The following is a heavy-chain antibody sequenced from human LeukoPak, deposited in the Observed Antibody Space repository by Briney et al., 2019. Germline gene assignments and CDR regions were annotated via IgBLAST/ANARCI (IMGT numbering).Heavy chain of an antibody. CDR3: AKHIRQQLVRDAFDM. CDR2: MRSGGGT. D-gene: IGHD6-13*01. CDR1: GFTFSTYA. V-gene: IGHV3-23*01. J-gene: IGHJ3*02. Sequence: PGGSLRLSCAASGFTFSTYAMAWVRQAPGKGLEWVSVMRSGGGTYYTDSVKGRFTISRDNSKNTLYLQMESLRAEDTAVYYCAKHIRQQLVRDAFDMWGQGTMVTVSS.